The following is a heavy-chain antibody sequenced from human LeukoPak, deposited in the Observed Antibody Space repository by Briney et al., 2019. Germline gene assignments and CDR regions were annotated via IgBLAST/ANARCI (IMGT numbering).Heavy chain of an antibody. V-gene: IGHV1-18*01. CDR3: ARYEVQVWLIDY. CDR1: GYTFTSYG. CDR2: ISAYNGNT. J-gene: IGHJ4*02. Sequence: GASVKLSCKASGYTFTSYGMSWVRQAPGQGLEWVGWISAYNGNTNYAQYLQGRVTMTTDTSTSASYMELSSLRSDDEAVCYCARYEVQVWLIDYWGEGTLVTVSS. D-gene: IGHD5-18*01.